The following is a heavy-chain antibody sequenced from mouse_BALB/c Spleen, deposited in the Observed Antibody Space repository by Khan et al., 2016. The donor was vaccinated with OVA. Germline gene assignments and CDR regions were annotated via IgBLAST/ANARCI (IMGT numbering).Heavy chain of an antibody. J-gene: IGHJ2*01. V-gene: IGHV1-9*01. CDR1: GYAFRSYW. CDR2: ILPGTGNT. CDR3: ERRYYEDY. Sequence: QMQLEESGAELMKPGASVKISCKATGYAFRSYWIEWVKQRPGHGLEWVGEILPGTGNTHYNEKFEGKATFTADTSSNTAYLQLSSLTSEASAVYYCERRYYEDYGGQGTTLTVSS. D-gene: IGHD2-4*01.